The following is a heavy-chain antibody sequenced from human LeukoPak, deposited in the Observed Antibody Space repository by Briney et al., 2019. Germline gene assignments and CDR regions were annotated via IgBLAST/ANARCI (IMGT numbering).Heavy chain of an antibody. V-gene: IGHV3-21*04. Sequence: GGSLRLSCAASGFTFSSYSMNWVRQAPGKGLEWVSSISSSSSYIYYADSVKGRFTISRDNAKNSLYLQMNSLRAEDTALYYCARAGTYSSGWGSPSFPYYYYYMDVWGKGTTVTVSS. CDR2: ISSSSSYI. CDR1: GFTFSSYS. J-gene: IGHJ6*03. CDR3: ARAGTYSSGWGSPSFPYYYYYMDV. D-gene: IGHD6-19*01.